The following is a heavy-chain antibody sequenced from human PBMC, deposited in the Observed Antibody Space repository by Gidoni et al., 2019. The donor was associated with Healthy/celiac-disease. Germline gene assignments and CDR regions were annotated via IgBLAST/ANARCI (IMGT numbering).Heavy chain of an antibody. J-gene: IGHJ3*02. Sequence: EVQLVVSGGGLVKPGGSLRLSCAASGFTFSSDSMNWVRQAPGKGLEWVSSISSSSSYIYYADSVKGRFTISRDNAKNSLYLQMNSLRAEDTAVYYCARYCSSTSCSSPRAFDIWGQGTMVTVSS. CDR3: ARYCSSTSCSSPRAFDI. V-gene: IGHV3-21*01. CDR1: GFTFSSDS. CDR2: ISSSSSYI. D-gene: IGHD2-2*01.